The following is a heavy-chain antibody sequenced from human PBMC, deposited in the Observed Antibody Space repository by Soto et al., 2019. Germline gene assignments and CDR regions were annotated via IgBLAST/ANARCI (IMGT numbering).Heavy chain of an antibody. CDR1: GFTFSGSA. D-gene: IGHD6-13*01. V-gene: IGHV3-73*01. CDR2: IRSKPNNYAT. J-gene: IGHJ6*02. CDR3: ATDTSTWYGGLDYYAMDV. Sequence: GGSLRLSCAASGFTFSGSAIHWVRQASGKGLEWVGRIRSKPNNYATAHAASVKGRFAISRDDSKNTAYLQMNSLKVDDTAVYYCATDTSTWYGGLDYYAMDVWGQGTTVTVSS.